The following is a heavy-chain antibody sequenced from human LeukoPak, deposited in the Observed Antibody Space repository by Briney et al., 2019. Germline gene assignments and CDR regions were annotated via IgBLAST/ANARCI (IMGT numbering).Heavy chain of an antibody. CDR1: GFTFSSYD. Sequence: GGSLRLSCAASGFTFSSYDMSWVRQAPGKGLEWVSAITGGGDGTFYADSVKGRFTISRDNSKNTLYLQMSSLTAEDTAVYFCAKHQVRSHDYWGQGTLVTVSS. CDR2: ITGGGDGT. J-gene: IGHJ4*02. CDR3: AKHQVRSHDY. V-gene: IGHV3-23*01.